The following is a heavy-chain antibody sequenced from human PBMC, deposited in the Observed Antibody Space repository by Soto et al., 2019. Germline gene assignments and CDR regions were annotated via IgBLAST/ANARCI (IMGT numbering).Heavy chain of an antibody. CDR1: RFIFSDYA. J-gene: IGHJ5*01. CDR2: IGGGNTDS. D-gene: IGHD1-26*01. V-gene: IGHV3-23*01. CDR3: AKDAVSYNGKWDWFDS. Sequence: DVQLLESGGGLVQPGGSLTLSCAASRFIFSDYAMNWVLQAPGKGLEWVSSIGGGNTDSYYADSVRGRFIISRANSKNTMYLQMNSLRDDDTAVYYCAKDAVSYNGKWDWFDSWGQGTLVTVSS.